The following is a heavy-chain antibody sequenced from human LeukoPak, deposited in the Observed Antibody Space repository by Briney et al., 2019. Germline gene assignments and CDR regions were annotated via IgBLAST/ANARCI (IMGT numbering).Heavy chain of an antibody. D-gene: IGHD5-24*01. CDR1: GGSNSSDSYY. J-gene: IGHJ4*02. V-gene: IGHV4-61*02. CDR2: IYTSGST. Sequence: SQTLSLTCTVSGGSNSSDSYYWSWIRQPAGKGLEWIGRIYTSGSTNYNPSLKSRVTISLDTSKNQFSLKLNSVTAADTAVYYCARGVATINFDYWGQGTLVTVSS. CDR3: ARGVATINFDY.